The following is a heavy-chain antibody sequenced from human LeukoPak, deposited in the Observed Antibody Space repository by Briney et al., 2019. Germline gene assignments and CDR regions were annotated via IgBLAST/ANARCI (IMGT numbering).Heavy chain of an antibody. V-gene: IGHV3-21*01. D-gene: IGHD2-15*01. CDR1: GFTFSSYT. CDR2: ISSSSSYI. Sequence: GGSLRLSCAASGFTFSSYTMNWVRQAPGKGLEWVSSISSSSSYIYYADSVKGRLTISRDNAKNSLYLQMNSPRAEDTAVYYCARDPKPRYCSGGSCYTHYGMDVWGQGTTVTVSS. J-gene: IGHJ6*02. CDR3: ARDPKPRYCSGGSCYTHYGMDV.